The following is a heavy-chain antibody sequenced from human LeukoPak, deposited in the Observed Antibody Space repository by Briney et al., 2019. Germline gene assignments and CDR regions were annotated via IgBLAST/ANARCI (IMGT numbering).Heavy chain of an antibody. Sequence: GGSLRLSCAGSGFAFSRYVISWVRQAPGKGLVWVSRINRDGSTTNYADSVKGRFTVSRDNAKNTLNLQMNSLRAEDTAVYYCARDRKSGESSEIDFWGQGTLVTVSS. J-gene: IGHJ4*02. D-gene: IGHD3-10*01. CDR2: INRDGSTT. CDR1: GFAFSRYV. V-gene: IGHV3-74*01. CDR3: ARDRKSGESSEIDF.